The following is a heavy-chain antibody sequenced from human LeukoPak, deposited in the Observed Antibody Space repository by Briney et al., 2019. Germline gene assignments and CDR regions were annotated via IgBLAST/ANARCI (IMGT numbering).Heavy chain of an antibody. CDR3: ARGRPHGNDY. CDR2: IASDGSST. CDR1: GNYW. Sequence: GGSLRLSCAAPGNYWMHWVRQAPGKGLVWVSRIASDGSSTTYADSVKGRFSISRDNAKNTLYLQMNSLRVEDTAVYYCARGRPHGNDYWGQGTLVTVSS. J-gene: IGHJ4*02. D-gene: IGHD4-23*01. V-gene: IGHV3-74*01.